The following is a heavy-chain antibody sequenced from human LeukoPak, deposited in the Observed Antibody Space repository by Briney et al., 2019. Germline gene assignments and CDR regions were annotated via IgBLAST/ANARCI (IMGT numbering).Heavy chain of an antibody. CDR2: AYYRSKWYN. J-gene: IGHJ4*02. V-gene: IGHV6-1*01. D-gene: IGHD6-19*01. CDR1: GDSVSSNSAA. CDR3: ASQVFVAGTAMGHYPFDY. Sequence: SQTLSLICAISGDSVSSNSAAWNWIRQSPSRVLEWLGSAYYRSKWYNDYAVSVKRRITINPDTSKNQFSLQLNSVPPGDTAVYYCASQVFVAGTAMGHYPFDYWGQGTLVTVSS.